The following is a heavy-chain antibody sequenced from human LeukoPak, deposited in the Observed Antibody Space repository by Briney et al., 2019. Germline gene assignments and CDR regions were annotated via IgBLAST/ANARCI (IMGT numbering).Heavy chain of an antibody. D-gene: IGHD3-10*01. J-gene: IGHJ4*02. Sequence: GGSLRLSCTASGFSFSTYSMNWVRQAPGKGLEWVSSISSSSYIYYADSVKGRFTISRDNAKNSLYLQMNSLRAEDTAVYYCARAELAVRGVITGGLDYWGQGTLVTVSS. V-gene: IGHV3-21*01. CDR3: ARAELAVRGVITGGLDY. CDR2: ISSSSYI. CDR1: GFSFSTYS.